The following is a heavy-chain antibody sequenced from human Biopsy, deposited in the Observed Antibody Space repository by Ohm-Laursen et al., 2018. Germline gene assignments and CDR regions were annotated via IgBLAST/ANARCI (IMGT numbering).Heavy chain of an antibody. CDR3: VREMSHESTIRDSFDL. J-gene: IGHJ3*01. CDR2: ISYDQITK. CDR1: GFTFRTYG. V-gene: IGHV3-30*03. Sequence: SLRLSCAASGFTFRTYGMHWVRLAPGKGLEWVAVISYDQITKHYADSVRGRFTISRDNSKNTLYLQVNSLRAEDTAVYYCVREMSHESTIRDSFDLWGQGTMVTVSS. D-gene: IGHD5/OR15-5a*01.